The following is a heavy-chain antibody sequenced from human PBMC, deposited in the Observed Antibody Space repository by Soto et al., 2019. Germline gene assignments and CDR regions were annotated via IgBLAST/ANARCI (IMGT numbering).Heavy chain of an antibody. CDR2: ISGSGDST. Sequence: EVQLLESGGGLVQPGGSLRLSCAASGFTFSSYAMSWVRQAPGKGLEWVSAISGSGDSTYYADSVKGRFTISRDNSKNTQYLQMNSLRAEDTAVYDCAKRTVGWYFDLWGRGTLVTVSS. V-gene: IGHV3-23*01. D-gene: IGHD4-17*01. CDR3: AKRTVGWYFDL. J-gene: IGHJ2*01. CDR1: GFTFSSYA.